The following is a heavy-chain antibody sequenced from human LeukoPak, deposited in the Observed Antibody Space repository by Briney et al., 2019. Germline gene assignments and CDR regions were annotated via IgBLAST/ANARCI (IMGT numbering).Heavy chain of an antibody. Sequence: ASVKVSCKASGYTFTGYYMHWVRQAPGQGLEWMGRINPNSGGTNYAQKFQGRVTMTRDTSISTAYMELSRLRSDDTAVYHCARVQGDRDYYYMDVWGKGTTVTVSS. D-gene: IGHD3-10*01. CDR1: GYTFTGYY. CDR2: INPNSGGT. V-gene: IGHV1-2*06. CDR3: ARVQGDRDYYYMDV. J-gene: IGHJ6*03.